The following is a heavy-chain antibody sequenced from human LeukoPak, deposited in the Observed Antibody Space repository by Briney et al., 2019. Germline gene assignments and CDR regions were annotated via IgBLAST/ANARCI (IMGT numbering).Heavy chain of an antibody. J-gene: IGHJ6*03. CDR1: GGSISSSSYY. Sequence: PSETLSLTCTVSGGSISSSSYYWGWIRQPPGKGLEWIGSIYYSGNTNYNSSLKSRVNISVDTSKNQFSLKLSSVTAADTAVYYCATSGTTGYHYYMDVWGKGTTVTVSS. CDR2: IYYSGNT. CDR3: ATSGTTGYHYYMDV. D-gene: IGHD1-1*01. V-gene: IGHV4-39*07.